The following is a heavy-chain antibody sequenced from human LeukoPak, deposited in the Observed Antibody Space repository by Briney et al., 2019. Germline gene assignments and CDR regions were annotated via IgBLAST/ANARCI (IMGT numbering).Heavy chain of an antibody. J-gene: IGHJ4*02. CDR2: FYYTGST. CDR3: ARAPPDGGNTGLYY. D-gene: IGHD4-23*01. Sequence: SETLSLTCTVSGGSITSYYWSWIRQPPGKGLEWIGHFYYTGSTNYNPSLKSRVTISAETSRNQFSLRLNSVTAADTAVYYCARAPPDGGNTGLYYWGQGTLVIVSS. CDR1: GGSITSYY. V-gene: IGHV4-59*12.